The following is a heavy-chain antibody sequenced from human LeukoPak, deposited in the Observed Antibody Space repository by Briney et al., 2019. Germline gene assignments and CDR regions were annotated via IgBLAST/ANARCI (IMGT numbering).Heavy chain of an antibody. D-gene: IGHD1/OR15-1a*01. V-gene: IGHV3-74*01. CDR2: INSDGSST. CDR1: GFTFSSYW. CDR3: ARGYSSAWNNAFDI. J-gene: IGHJ3*02. Sequence: GGSLRLSCAASGFTFSSYWMHWVRQAPGKGLVWVSRINSDGSSTSYADSVKGRFTISRDNAKNTLYLQMNSLRAEDTAVYYCARGYSSAWNNAFDIWGQGTMVTVSS.